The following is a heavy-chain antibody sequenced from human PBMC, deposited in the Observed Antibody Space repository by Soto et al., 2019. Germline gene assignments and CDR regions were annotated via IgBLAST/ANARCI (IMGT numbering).Heavy chain of an antibody. J-gene: IGHJ5*02. CDR2: IVVGSGNT. D-gene: IGHD3-9*01. Sequence: SVKVSCKASGFTFTSSAVQWVRQAHGQRLEWIGWIVVGSGNTNYAQKFQERVTITRDMSTSTAYMELSSLRSEDTAVYYCAADPYYDILTGYDYWFDPWGQGTLVTVSS. CDR1: GFTFTSSA. CDR3: AADPYYDILTGYDYWFDP. V-gene: IGHV1-58*01.